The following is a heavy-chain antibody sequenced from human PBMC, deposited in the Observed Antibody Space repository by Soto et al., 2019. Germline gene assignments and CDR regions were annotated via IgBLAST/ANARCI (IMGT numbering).Heavy chain of an antibody. J-gene: IGHJ4*02. Sequence: PXGTLSLIFAVSGASFTSNNWWTWFRQPPGQGLEWIGEIYRTGSTNYNPSLKSRVTISLDKSENQFSLKVTSLTAADTAVYYRASRDPGTSVDYWGQRTLVTVSS. CDR3: ASRDPGTSVDY. CDR2: IYRTGST. D-gene: IGHD1-7*01. CDR1: GASFTSNNW. V-gene: IGHV4-4*02.